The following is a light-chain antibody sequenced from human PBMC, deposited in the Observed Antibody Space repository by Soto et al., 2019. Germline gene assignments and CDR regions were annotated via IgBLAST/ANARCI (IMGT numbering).Light chain of an antibody. J-gene: IGLJ1*01. V-gene: IGLV1-40*01. CDR3: QSNDNGLSGSDV. Sequence: QSALTQPASVSGSPGQSITISCTGSSSNIGAGYDVNWYQQLPETAPKLLIFGDSNRPSGVPDRFSGSKSGTSASLVITGLQADDEADYYCQSNDNGLSGSDVFGTGTKLTVL. CDR1: SSNIGAGYD. CDR2: GDS.